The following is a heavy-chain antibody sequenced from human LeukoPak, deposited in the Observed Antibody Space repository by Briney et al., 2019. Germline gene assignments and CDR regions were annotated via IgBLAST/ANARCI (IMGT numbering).Heavy chain of an antibody. CDR3: ARGAQTYYDKAPVDY. D-gene: IGHD3-22*01. V-gene: IGHV4-34*01. CDR2: INHSGST. J-gene: IGHJ4*02. CDR1: GGSFSGYY. Sequence: SETLSLTCAVYGGSFSGYYWSWIRQPPGKGLEWIGEINHSGSTNYNPSLKSRVTISVDTSKSQFSLTLNSMAAADTAVYYCARGAQTYYDKAPVDYWGQGPLAIVSS.